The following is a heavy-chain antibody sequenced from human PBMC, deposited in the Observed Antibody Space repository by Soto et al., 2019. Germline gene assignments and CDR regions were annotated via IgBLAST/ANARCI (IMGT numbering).Heavy chain of an antibody. CDR2: IYYSGST. D-gene: IGHD2-15*01. CDR3: AGGGPYNWFDP. J-gene: IGHJ5*02. V-gene: IGHV4-59*01. CDR1: GGSISSYY. Sequence: SETLSLTCTVSGGSISSYYWSWIRQPPWKGLEWIGYIYYSGSTNYNPSLKSRVTISVDTSKNQFSLKLSSVTAADTAVYYCAGGGPYNWFDPWGQGTLVTVPQ.